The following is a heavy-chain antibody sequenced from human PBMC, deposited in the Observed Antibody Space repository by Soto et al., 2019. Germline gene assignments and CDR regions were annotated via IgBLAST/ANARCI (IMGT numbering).Heavy chain of an antibody. D-gene: IGHD1-7*01. CDR1: GFSFSDYS. CDR3: ARGMTGTTQPSDY. V-gene: IGHV3-21*01. Sequence: GGSLRLSCAASGFSFSDYSMNWVRQAPGKGLEWVSCISSSSTYIYYADSVKGRFTISRDNAKNSLYLQMNSLRAEDTAVYYCARGMTGTTQPSDYWGQGTLVTVSS. CDR2: ISSSSTYI. J-gene: IGHJ4*02.